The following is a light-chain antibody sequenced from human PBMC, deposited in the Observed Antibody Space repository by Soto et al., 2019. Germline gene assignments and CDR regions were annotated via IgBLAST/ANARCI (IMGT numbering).Light chain of an antibody. V-gene: IGLV1-40*01. CDR2: GNN. J-gene: IGLJ2*01. CDR1: SSNLGAGYD. Sequence: QSVLTQPPSVSGAPGQRVTISCTGSSSNLGAGYDVHWYQQFPGTAPKLLIYGNNNRPSGVPDRFSGSKSGTSASLSITGLQADDEADYSCQSYDISLSGSVVFGGGTKLTVL. CDR3: QSYDISLSGSVV.